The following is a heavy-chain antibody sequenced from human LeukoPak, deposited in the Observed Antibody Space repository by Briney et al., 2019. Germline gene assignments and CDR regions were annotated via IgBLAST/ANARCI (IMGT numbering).Heavy chain of an antibody. D-gene: IGHD2-2*01. V-gene: IGHV4-61*02. Sequence: SETPSLTCAVSGGSITSGSYYWTWIRQPAGKGLEWIGRVYTSGSTNYNPYLKSRVNISVDTSKNQLSLRLSSVTAVDTAVYYCASTNCGSVSCYGANWFDPWGQGTLVTVSS. CDR1: GGSITSGSYY. CDR2: VYTSGST. J-gene: IGHJ5*02. CDR3: ASTNCGSVSCYGANWFDP.